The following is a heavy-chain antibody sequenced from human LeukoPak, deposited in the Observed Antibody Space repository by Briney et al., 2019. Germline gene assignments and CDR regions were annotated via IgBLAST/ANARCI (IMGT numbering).Heavy chain of an antibody. D-gene: IGHD4-17*01. V-gene: IGHV4-59*01. Sequence: PSETLSLTCTVSGVSINTYYWGWIRQPLGKGLEWIGYIYYTGTTNNNPSLKSRITMSVDTSRNQFSLNLKSVTAADTAVYYCARGMVTTAVGAFDVWGQGTMVTVSS. CDR2: IYYTGTT. CDR3: ARGMVTTAVGAFDV. CDR1: GVSINTYY. J-gene: IGHJ3*01.